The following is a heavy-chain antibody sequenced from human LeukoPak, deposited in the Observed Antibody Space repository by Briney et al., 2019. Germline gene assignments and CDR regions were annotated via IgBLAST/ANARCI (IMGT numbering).Heavy chain of an antibody. J-gene: IGHJ4*01. D-gene: IGHD6-19*01. CDR2: ISGSGGST. CDR3: AAGYSSGWYVRYFDY. Sequence: PGASLRLSCAASGFTFSSYAMSWVRQAPGKGLEWVSAISGSGGSTYYADSVKGRFTISRDNSKNTLYLQMNSLRAEDTAVYYRAAGYSSGWYVRYFDYWGQGTLVTVSS. V-gene: IGHV3-23*01. CDR1: GFTFSSYA.